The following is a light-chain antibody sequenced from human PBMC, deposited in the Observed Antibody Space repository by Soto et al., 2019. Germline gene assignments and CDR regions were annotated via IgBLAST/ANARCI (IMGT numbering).Light chain of an antibody. Sequence: DIVLTQSPGTLSMSPGERGTLSCRASQSVNSNHLAWYQQKPGQAPRLLIYGASSRDTGVPDRFSGSGSGTDLTLTTNRLESEDCAVYYCHQYGSPLWTFGLGTKVEIK. CDR1: QSVNSNH. CDR3: HQYGSPLWT. V-gene: IGKV3-20*01. J-gene: IGKJ1*01. CDR2: GAS.